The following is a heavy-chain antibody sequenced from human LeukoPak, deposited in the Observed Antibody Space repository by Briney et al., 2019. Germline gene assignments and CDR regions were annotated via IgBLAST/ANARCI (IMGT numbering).Heavy chain of an antibody. D-gene: IGHD2-2*01. Sequence: PSETLSLTCTVSGGSISSSRYYWAWIRQSPGKGLEWIGSLYYSGSAYYNPSLKSRITISVDTSKNQFSLRLSSVTAADTAVYYCARAPTVSVGYCSSVSCQADYWGQGTLVTVSS. CDR2: LYYSGSA. CDR1: GGSISSSRYY. CDR3: ARAPTVSVGYCSSVSCQADY. J-gene: IGHJ4*02. V-gene: IGHV4-39*07.